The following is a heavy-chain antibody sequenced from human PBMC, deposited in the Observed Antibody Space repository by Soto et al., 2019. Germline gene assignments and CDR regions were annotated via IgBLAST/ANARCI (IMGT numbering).Heavy chain of an antibody. CDR2: ILPMLDIT. CDR3: TLGSWSAETFDI. D-gene: IGHD6-13*01. V-gene: IGHV1-69*02. J-gene: IGHJ3*02. CDR1: GGTFSTYT. Sequence: QVQLVQSGAEVKKPGSSVKVSCKASGGTFSTYTIIWVRQAPGQGLEWMGRILPMLDITTSAQRFQGRVTITADKSTSTAYLELSSLRSGDTAVYYCTLGSWSAETFDIWGRGTMVTVSS.